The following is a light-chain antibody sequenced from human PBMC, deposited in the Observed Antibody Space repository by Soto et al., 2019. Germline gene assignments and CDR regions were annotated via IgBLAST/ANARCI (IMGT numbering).Light chain of an antibody. CDR3: QQYETFSGT. V-gene: IGKV1-5*01. CDR1: QSVSGW. Sequence: DIQMTQSPSTLSASVGDTVTVTCRARQSVSGWLAWYQQKPGEAPKLLLYDASALPRGVPSRFSGSGSGTKFAITIASLQPDDLATYSCQQYETFSGTFGPGAKVEI. CDR2: DAS. J-gene: IGKJ1*01.